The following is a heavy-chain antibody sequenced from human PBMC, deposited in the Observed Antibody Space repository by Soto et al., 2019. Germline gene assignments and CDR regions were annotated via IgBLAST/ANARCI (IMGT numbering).Heavy chain of an antibody. CDR2: IDPSDSYT. CDR3: ERRGYCSGTSSHSSNYCYYGMGV. Sequence: VSLKISCKGSGYSFTSYWISWVRQMPGKGLEWMGRIDPSDSYTNYSPSFQGHVTISADKSISTAYLQWSSLKASDTAMYYCERRGYCSGTSSHSSNYCYYGMGVWGQGSTVTVSS. CDR1: GYSFTSYW. J-gene: IGHJ6*02. D-gene: IGHD2-2*01. V-gene: IGHV5-10-1*01.